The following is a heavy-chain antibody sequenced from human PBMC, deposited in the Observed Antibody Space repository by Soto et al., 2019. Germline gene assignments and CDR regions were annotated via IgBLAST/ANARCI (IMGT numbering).Heavy chain of an antibody. CDR2: IKKDGSDK. Sequence: QLVESGGGLVQPGGSLRLSCVASGFTFSNYWMDWVRQAPGKGLEWVANIKKDGSDKNYVDSVKGRFTISRDNAKNSVFIQMNSRRAEDTAVYYCVRDVDGDLDYWGQGTLVTVSS. V-gene: IGHV3-7*01. CDR3: VRDVDGDLDY. D-gene: IGHD3-10*01. CDR1: GFTFSNYW. J-gene: IGHJ4*02.